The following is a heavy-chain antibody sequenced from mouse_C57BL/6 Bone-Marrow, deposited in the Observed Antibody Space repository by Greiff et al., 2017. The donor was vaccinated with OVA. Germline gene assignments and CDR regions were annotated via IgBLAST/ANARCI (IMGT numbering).Heavy chain of an antibody. J-gene: IGHJ3*01. D-gene: IGHD2-4*01. CDR1: GYTFTSYW. V-gene: IGHV1-5*01. CDR2: IYPGNSDT. CDR3: TGWDYAWFAY. Sequence: EVQLQQSGTVLARPGASVKMSCKTSGYTFTSYWMHWVKQRPGQGLEWIGAIYPGNSDTSYNQKVKGKAKLTAVTSASTAYMELSSLTTEDSAVYYCTGWDYAWFAYWGQGTLVTVSA.